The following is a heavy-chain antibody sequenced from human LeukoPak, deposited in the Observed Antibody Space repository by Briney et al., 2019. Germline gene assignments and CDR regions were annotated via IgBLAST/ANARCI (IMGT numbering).Heavy chain of an antibody. CDR1: GFTFTSYA. CDR3: AADSSWYGGGWFDP. CDR2: IIVGSGNT. V-gene: IGHV1-58*02. J-gene: IGHJ5*02. D-gene: IGHD6-13*01. Sequence: SVKVSCKASGFTFTSYAMKWVRQARGQGLEWIGWIIVGSGNTNYAQKFQERVTITRDMSTSTAYMELSSLRSEDTAVYYCAADSSWYGGGWFDPWGQGTLVTVSS.